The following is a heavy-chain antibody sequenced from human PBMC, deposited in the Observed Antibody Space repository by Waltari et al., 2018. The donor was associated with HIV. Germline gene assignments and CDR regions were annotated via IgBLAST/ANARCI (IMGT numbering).Heavy chain of an antibody. CDR3: ACGYDYVWGSYRRGWFDP. J-gene: IGHJ5*02. V-gene: IGHV4-59*01. CDR2: IYYSGST. CDR1: GGSSSSYY. Sequence: QVQLQESGPGPVTPSETLSLPCTATGGSSSSYYCSWIRQPPGKGLEWLGYIYYSGSTNYNPSLKSRVTISVDTSKNQFSLKLSSVTAADTAVYYCACGYDYVWGSYRRGWFDPWGQGTLVTVSS. D-gene: IGHD3-16*02.